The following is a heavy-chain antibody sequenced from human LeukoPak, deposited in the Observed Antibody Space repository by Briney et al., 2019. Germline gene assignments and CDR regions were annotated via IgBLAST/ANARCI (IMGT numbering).Heavy chain of an antibody. CDR2: IRGSGSGSGSGM. D-gene: IGHD7-27*01. J-gene: IGHJ4*02. CDR1: GFAFSDYS. V-gene: IGHV3-48*04. CDR3: ARDNNWGFDF. Sequence: GGSLRLSCAASGFAFSDYSMNWVRQAPGKGLEWVSNIRGSGSGSGSGMYYADSVKGRFTISRDNAKNSLYLQMSSLRAEDTAFYYCARDNNWGFDFWGQGALVTVSS.